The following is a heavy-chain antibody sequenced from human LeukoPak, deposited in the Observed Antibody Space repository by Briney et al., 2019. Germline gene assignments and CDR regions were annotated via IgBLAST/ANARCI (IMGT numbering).Heavy chain of an antibody. CDR3: ANLIYDYGGGFDY. D-gene: IGHD4-23*01. Sequence: GGSLRLSCAASGFPFSTYAMTWVRQAPGKGLEWVSAISDSGGSSYYADSVKGRFTISRDSSKNTLYLQMNSLRAEDTAVYYCANLIYDYGGGFDYWGQGTLVTVSS. CDR2: ISDSGGSS. J-gene: IGHJ4*02. CDR1: GFPFSTYA. V-gene: IGHV3-23*01.